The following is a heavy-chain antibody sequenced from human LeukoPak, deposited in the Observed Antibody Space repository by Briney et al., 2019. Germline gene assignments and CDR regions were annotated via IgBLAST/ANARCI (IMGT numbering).Heavy chain of an antibody. V-gene: IGHV1-2*06. Sequence: ASVKVSCKASGYTFTGYYMHWVRQAPGQGLEWMGRINPNSGGTNYAQKFQGRVTMTRDTSISTVYMELSRLRSDDTAVYYCARSLPSWPASMYYFDYWGQGTLVTVSS. CDR2: INPNSGGT. CDR1: GYTFTGYY. CDR3: ARSLPSWPASMYYFDY. J-gene: IGHJ4*02. D-gene: IGHD2-2*01.